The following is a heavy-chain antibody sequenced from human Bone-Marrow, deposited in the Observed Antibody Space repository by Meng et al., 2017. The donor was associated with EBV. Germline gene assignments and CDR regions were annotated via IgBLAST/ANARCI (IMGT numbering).Heavy chain of an antibody. CDR1: GGTFRSDA. CDR2: LIPMSDAP. Sequence: VEVGHVGGEMKTPGSSVQVSCKTSGGTFRSDAVRWVRQAPGEGLEWMGGLIPMSDAPHYAQKFQDRVRITADESTSTHYMDLSGLRSEDMAVYYCASESGRGFTADYWGQGTLVTVSS. CDR3: ASESGRGFTADY. V-gene: IGHV1-69*01. D-gene: IGHD3-10*01. J-gene: IGHJ4*02.